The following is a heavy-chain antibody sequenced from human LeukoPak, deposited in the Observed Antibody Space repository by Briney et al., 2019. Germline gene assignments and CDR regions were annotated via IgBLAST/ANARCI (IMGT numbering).Heavy chain of an antibody. V-gene: IGHV3-23*01. D-gene: IGHD3-9*01. J-gene: IGHJ4*02. CDR1: GFTFSSYA. CDR3: AKDIGDYDILTGYY. CDR2: ISGSGGST. Sequence: GGSLRLSCAASGFTFSSYAMSWVRQAPGKGLEWVSAISGSGGSTYYADSVKGRFTISRDNSKNTLYLQMNSLRAEDTAVYYCAKDIGDYDILTGYYWGQGTLVTVSS.